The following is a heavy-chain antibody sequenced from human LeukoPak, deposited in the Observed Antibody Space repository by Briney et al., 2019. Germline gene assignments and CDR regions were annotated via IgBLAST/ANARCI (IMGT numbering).Heavy chain of an antibody. CDR2: ISSSSSTI. J-gene: IGHJ4*02. D-gene: IGHD3-22*01. CDR1: GFTFSTYS. CDR3: ARDRYQHDSSGYFGCYF. V-gene: IGHV3-48*04. Sequence: GGSLRLSCAASGFTFSTYSMNWVRQAPGKGLEWVSYISSSSSTISYADSVKGRFTISRDNAKNSLYLQMNSLRAEDTAVYFCARDRYQHDSSGYFGCYFWGQGALVTVSS.